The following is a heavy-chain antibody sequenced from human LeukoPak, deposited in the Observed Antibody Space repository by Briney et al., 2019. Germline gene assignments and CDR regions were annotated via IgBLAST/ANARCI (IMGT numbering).Heavy chain of an antibody. Sequence: GGSLRLSCAASGFTFSSYAMHWVRQAPGKGLEWVAVISYDGSNKYYADSVKGRFTISRDNSKNTLYLQMNSLRAEDTAVYYCARDRDNYYDSSGYYGVFDYWGQGTLVTVSS. CDR1: GFTFSSYA. CDR3: ARDRDNYYDSSGYYGVFDY. CDR2: ISYDGSNK. J-gene: IGHJ4*02. D-gene: IGHD3-22*01. V-gene: IGHV3-30-3*01.